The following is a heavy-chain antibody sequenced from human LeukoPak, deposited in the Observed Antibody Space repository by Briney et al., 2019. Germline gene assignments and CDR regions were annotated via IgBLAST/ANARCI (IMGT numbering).Heavy chain of an antibody. V-gene: IGHV3-7*01. CDR2: IKQDGSEK. CDR3: ARERDYRANWFDP. D-gene: IGHD4-11*01. J-gene: IGHJ5*02. CDR1: GFTFSNYW. Sequence: GGSLRLSCAASGFTFSNYWMIWVRQAPGKGLEWVASIKQDGSEKYYVDSVKGRFTISRDNAKNSLYLQMNSLRAEDTAVYYCARERDYRANWFDPWGQGTLVTVSS.